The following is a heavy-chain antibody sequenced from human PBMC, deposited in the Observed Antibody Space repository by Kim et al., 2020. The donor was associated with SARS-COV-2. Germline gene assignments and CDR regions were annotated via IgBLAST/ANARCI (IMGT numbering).Heavy chain of an antibody. V-gene: IGHV1-18*01. J-gene: IGHJ4*02. CDR1: GYTFTNYG. CDR3: ARVATYTDSSGYPLTSGY. Sequence: ASVKVSCKASGYTFTNYGINWVRQAPGQGLEWMGWISAYNGNTNYAQKLQGRVTMTTDTSTSTAYMELRSLRSDDTAVYYCARVATYTDSSGYPLTSGYWGQGTLVTVSS. CDR2: ISAYNGNT. D-gene: IGHD3-22*01.